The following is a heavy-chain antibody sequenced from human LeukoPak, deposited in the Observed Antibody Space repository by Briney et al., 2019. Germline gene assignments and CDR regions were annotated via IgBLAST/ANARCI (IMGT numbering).Heavy chain of an antibody. D-gene: IGHD3-16*02. Sequence: PSETLSLTCTVSGYSISSGYYWGWIRQPPGKGLEWIGSIYHSGSTYYNPSLKSRVTISVDTSKNQFSLKLSSVTAADTAVYYCARVGVIMITFGGVIVHANFDYWGQGTLVTVSS. CDR2: IYHSGST. V-gene: IGHV4-38-2*02. CDR1: GYSISSGYY. CDR3: ARVGVIMITFGGVIVHANFDY. J-gene: IGHJ4*02.